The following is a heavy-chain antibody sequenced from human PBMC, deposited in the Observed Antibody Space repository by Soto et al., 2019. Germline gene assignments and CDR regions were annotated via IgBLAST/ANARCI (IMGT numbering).Heavy chain of an antibody. Sequence: PGGSLRLSCAASGFTFSSYGMHWVRQAPGKGLEWVAVISYDGSNKYYADSVKGRFTISRDNSKNTLYLQMNSLRAEDTAVYYCAKGRPRIAAALLERYYGMDVWGQGTTVTVSS. CDR1: GFTFSSYG. CDR3: AKGRPRIAAALLERYYGMDV. D-gene: IGHD6-13*01. V-gene: IGHV3-30*18. J-gene: IGHJ6*02. CDR2: ISYDGSNK.